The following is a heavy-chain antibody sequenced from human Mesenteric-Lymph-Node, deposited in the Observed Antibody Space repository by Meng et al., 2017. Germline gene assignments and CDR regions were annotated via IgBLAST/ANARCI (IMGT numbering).Heavy chain of an antibody. CDR2: INHSGST. CDR1: GGSISSGGYY. V-gene: IGHV4-39*07. Sequence: SETLSLTCTVSGGSISSGGYYWSWIRQPPGKGLEWIGEINHSGSTNYNPSLKSRVTISVDTSKNQFSLKLSSVTAADTAVYYCAREWLRPYWYFDLWGRGTLVTVSS. CDR3: AREWLRPYWYFDL. D-gene: IGHD5-18*01. J-gene: IGHJ2*01.